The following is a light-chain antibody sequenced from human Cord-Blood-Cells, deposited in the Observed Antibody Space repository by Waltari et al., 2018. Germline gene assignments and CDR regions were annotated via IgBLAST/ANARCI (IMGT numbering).Light chain of an antibody. CDR1: SSDVGGYNY. J-gene: IGLJ2*01. CDR2: DFS. CDR3: SSYTSSSTVV. V-gene: IGLV2-14*01. Sequence: QSALTQPASVSGSPGQSITLSCTGTSSDVGGYNYVSWYQRHPGKAPKLMIYDFSERPSGVSNRFSGSKSGNTASLTISGLQAEDEADYYCSSYTSSSTVVFGGGTKLTVL.